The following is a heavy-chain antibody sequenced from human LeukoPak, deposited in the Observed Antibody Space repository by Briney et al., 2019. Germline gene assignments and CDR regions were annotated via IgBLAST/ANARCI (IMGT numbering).Heavy chain of an antibody. Sequence: GESLKISCKGSGYSFTSYWIGWVRPMPGEGLEWRGIIYPGDSDTRYSPSFQGQVTISADKSISTAYLQWSSLKASDTAMYYCARPHSGYVNWFDPWGQGTLVTVSS. CDR1: GYSFTSYW. CDR3: ARPHSGYVNWFDP. V-gene: IGHV5-51*01. CDR2: IYPGDSDT. D-gene: IGHD5-12*01. J-gene: IGHJ5*02.